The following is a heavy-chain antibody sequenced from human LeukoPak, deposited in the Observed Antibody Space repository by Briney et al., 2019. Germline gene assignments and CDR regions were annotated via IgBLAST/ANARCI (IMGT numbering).Heavy chain of an antibody. Sequence: SETLSLTCTVSGVSISSSSYYWGWLRQPPGEGLEYIGIIYYGGTTYYNPSLKSRVTISVDTSNNQFSLRLTSVTAADTAVYYCARGHYYTSGSRIVDYWGQGTLVTVSS. CDR1: GVSISSSSYY. CDR2: IYYGGTT. CDR3: ARGHYYTSGSRIVDY. V-gene: IGHV4-39*01. J-gene: IGHJ4*02. D-gene: IGHD3-10*01.